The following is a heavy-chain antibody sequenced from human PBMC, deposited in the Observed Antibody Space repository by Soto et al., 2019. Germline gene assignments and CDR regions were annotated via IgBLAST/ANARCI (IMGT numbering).Heavy chain of an antibody. V-gene: IGHV4-39*01. J-gene: IGHJ6*02. CDR1: GGSISSSSYY. Sequence: SETLSLTCTVSGGSISSSSYYWGWIRQPPGKGLEWIGSIYYSGSTYYNPSLKSRVTISVDTSKNQFSLKLSPGTAADTAVYYCARHGPLEYGIAAAGSQSYYYYYGMEVWGQGTTVTVSS. CDR2: IYYSGST. D-gene: IGHD6-13*01. CDR3: ARHGPLEYGIAAAGSQSYYYYYGMEV.